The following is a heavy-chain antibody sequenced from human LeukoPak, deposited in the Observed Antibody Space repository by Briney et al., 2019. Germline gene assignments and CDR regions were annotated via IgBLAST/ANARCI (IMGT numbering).Heavy chain of an antibody. CDR3: VGGRGWLPYY. CDR1: GLTFSTYW. Sequence: PSGGSLRLSCAASGLTFSTYWMNWVRQAPGKGLEWVANIKKDGSETYYVDSVRGRFTISRDNAKNSMYLQMNSLRDEDTGVYYCVGGRGWLPYYWGQGTLVTVSS. D-gene: IGHD5-12*01. V-gene: IGHV3-7*04. CDR2: IKKDGSET. J-gene: IGHJ4*02.